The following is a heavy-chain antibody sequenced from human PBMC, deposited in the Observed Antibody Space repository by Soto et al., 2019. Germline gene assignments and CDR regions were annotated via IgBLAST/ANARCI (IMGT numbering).Heavy chain of an antibody. CDR2: IYHSGST. V-gene: IGHV4-4*02. J-gene: IGHJ3*02. D-gene: IGHD2-2*01. CDR1: GGSISSSNW. CDR3: ARDVVVVVPAGHDAFDI. Sequence: QVQLQESGPGLVKPSGTLSLTCAVSGGSISSSNWWSWVRQPPGKGLEWIGEIYHSGSTNYNPSLTSRVTISVDKSKNQFSLKLSSVTAADTAVYYCARDVVVVVPAGHDAFDIWGQGTMVTVSS.